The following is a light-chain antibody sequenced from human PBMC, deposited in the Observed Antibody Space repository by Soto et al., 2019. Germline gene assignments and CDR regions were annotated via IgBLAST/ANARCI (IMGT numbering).Light chain of an antibody. Sequence: DIVMTQSPATLSVSPGERATLSCRASQSVSSDLAWYQQKPGQAPRLLIYGASTRATGIPARFSGSGSGTEFTLTISSLQSEDFAVYYCHQYKSWPPFTFGQVTRLEIK. V-gene: IGKV3-15*01. CDR2: GAS. J-gene: IGKJ5*01. CDR1: QSVSSD. CDR3: HQYKSWPPFT.